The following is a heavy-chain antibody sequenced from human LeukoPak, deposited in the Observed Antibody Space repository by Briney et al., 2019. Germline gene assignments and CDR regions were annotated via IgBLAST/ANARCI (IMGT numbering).Heavy chain of an antibody. D-gene: IGHD5-12*01. J-gene: IGHJ6*04. CDR1: GFTFRGSA. V-gene: IGHV3-73*01. CDR3: TRSDSGYYYYYGMDV. CDR2: IRSKANSYAT. Sequence: GGSLRLSCAASGFTFRGSAMHWVRQASGKGLEWVGRIRSKANSYATAYAASVKGRFTISRDDSKNTAYLQMNSLKTEDTAVYYCTRSDSGYYYYYGMDVWGKGTTVTVSS.